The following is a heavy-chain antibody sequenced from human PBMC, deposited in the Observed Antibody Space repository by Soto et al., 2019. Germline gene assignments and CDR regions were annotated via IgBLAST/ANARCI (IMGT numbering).Heavy chain of an antibody. CDR2: ISGSGGST. CDR1: GFTFSSYA. D-gene: IGHD6-13*01. Sequence: SGGSLRLSCAASGFTFSSYAMSWVRQAPGKGLEWVSAISGSGGSTYYADTVKGRFTISRDNSKNTLYLQMNSLRAEDTAVYYCADHSGIAAAGPYWGQGTLVTVSS. V-gene: IGHV3-23*01. CDR3: ADHSGIAAAGPY. J-gene: IGHJ4*02.